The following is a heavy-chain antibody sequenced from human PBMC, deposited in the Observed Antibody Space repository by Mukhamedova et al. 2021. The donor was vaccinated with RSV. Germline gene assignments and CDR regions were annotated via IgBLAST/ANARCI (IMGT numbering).Heavy chain of an antibody. CDR2: ISYDGSNK. CDR3: ARNALFGVVISHLDV. J-gene: IGHJ6*02. Sequence: GWVAVISYDGSNKYYADSVKGRFTISRDNSKNTLYLQMNSLRPEDTAVYYCARNALFGVVISHLDVWGQGTTVTVSS. D-gene: IGHD3-3*01. V-gene: IGHV3-30-3*01.